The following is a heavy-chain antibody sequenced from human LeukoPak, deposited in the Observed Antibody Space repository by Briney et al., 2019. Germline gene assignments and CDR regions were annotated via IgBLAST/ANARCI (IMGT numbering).Heavy chain of an antibody. CDR1: GFTFSSHA. V-gene: IGHV3-9*01. CDR2: ISWNSGSI. J-gene: IGHJ4*02. D-gene: IGHD5-24*01. Sequence: GGSLRLSCAASGFTFSSHAIHWVRQAPGKGLEWVSGISWNSGSIGYADSVKGRFTISRDDAKTSLYLQMDSLRAEDTAVYSCARWGLSYTIDYWGQGTLVTVSS. CDR3: ARWGLSYTIDY.